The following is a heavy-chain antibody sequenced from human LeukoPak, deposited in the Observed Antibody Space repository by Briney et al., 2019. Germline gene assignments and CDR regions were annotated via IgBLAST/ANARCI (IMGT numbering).Heavy chain of an antibody. CDR2: SRRGDGET. D-gene: IGHD3-3*01. CDR3: AKASWVSSADAFL. V-gene: IGHV3-23*01. J-gene: IGHJ4*02. CDR1: GFTFSSYA. Sequence: AGGSLRLSCAASGFTFSSYAMSWVRQAPARGLGWVSSRRGDGETFYGGSVKGRFTLSRDESRNTVYLQMNNLRVEDAAVYFCAKASWVSSADAFLWGQGTVVTVSS.